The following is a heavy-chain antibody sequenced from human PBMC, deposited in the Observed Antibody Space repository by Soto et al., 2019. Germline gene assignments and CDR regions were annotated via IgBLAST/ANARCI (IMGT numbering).Heavy chain of an antibody. V-gene: IGHV3-33*01. J-gene: IGHJ6*02. D-gene: IGHD2-2*01. Sequence: GGSLRLSCAASGFTFSSYGMHWVRQAPGKGLEWVAVIWYDGSNKYYADSVKGRFTISRDNSKNTLYLQMNSLRAEDTAVYYCAREEGYCSSTSCYLDDGMDVWGQGTTVTVSS. CDR3: AREEGYCSSTSCYLDDGMDV. CDR1: GFTFSSYG. CDR2: IWYDGSNK.